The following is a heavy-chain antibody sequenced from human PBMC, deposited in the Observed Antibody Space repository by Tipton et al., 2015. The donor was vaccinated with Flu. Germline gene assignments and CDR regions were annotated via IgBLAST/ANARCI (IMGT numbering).Heavy chain of an antibody. CDR3: ASYSSSYFDY. CDR2: IYYSGST. V-gene: IGHV4-31*03. Sequence: LRLSCTVSGGSISSGGYYWSWIRQHPGKGLEWIGYIYYSGSTHYNPSLKGRVTISVDTSKNQFSLKLSSVTAADTAVYYCASYSSSYFDYWGQGTLVTVSS. J-gene: IGHJ4*02. CDR1: GGSISSGGYY. D-gene: IGHD6-6*01.